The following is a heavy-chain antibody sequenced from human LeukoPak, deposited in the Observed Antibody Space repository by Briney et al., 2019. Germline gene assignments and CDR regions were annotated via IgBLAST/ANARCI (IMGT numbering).Heavy chain of an antibody. CDR2: INGDGDDT. CDR3: VKALLVRPTDYCYGMDV. V-gene: IGHV3-43D*03. D-gene: IGHD1-26*01. J-gene: IGHJ6*02. Sequence: GGPLRLSCAASGFNFADYAIHWVRHAPGKGLEWVSLINGDGDDTYYAGSVKGRFTISRDNSKSSLYLEMNGLRDDDSGLYYCVKALLVRPTDYCYGMDVWGQGTTVTVS. CDR1: GFNFADYA.